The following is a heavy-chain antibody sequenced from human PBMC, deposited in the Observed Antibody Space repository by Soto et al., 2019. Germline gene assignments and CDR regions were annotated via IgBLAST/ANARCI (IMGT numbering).Heavy chain of an antibody. CDR2: ISGSGGST. CDR1: GFTFSSYA. D-gene: IGHD5-18*01. V-gene: IGHV3-23*01. Sequence: EVQLLESGGGLVQPGGSLRLSCAASGFTFSSYAMSWVRQAPGKGLEWVSAISGSGGSTYYADSVKGRFTISRDNSKNTLYLQMNSLRAEDTAVFYCANVGHDTAMVKGAHWYFDLWGRGTLVTVSS. CDR3: ANVGHDTAMVKGAHWYFDL. J-gene: IGHJ2*01.